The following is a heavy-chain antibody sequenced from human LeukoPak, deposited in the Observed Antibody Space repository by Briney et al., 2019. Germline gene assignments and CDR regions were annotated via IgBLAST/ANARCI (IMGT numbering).Heavy chain of an antibody. D-gene: IGHD5-24*01. J-gene: IGHJ4*02. Sequence: SETLSLTCTVSGGSISSYYWSWIRQPPGKGLEWIGYIYYRGSTNYNPSLKSRVTISVDTSKNQFSLKLSSVTAADTAVYYCARGGEMATVDYWGQGTLVTVSS. CDR1: GGSISSYY. CDR3: ARGGEMATVDY. V-gene: IGHV4-59*01. CDR2: IYYRGST.